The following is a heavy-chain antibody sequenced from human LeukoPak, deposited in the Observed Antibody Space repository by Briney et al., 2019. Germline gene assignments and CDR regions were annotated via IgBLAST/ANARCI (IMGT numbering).Heavy chain of an antibody. J-gene: IGHJ4*02. Sequence: GGSLRLSCAASGFTFSSYGMHWVRQAPGKGLEWVAVIWYDGSNKYYADSVKGRFTISRDNSKNTLYLQMNSMRAEDTAVYYCAIGELRGGLSDYWGQGTLVTVSS. V-gene: IGHV3-33*01. CDR2: IWYDGSNK. CDR1: GFTFSSYG. CDR3: AIGELRGGLSDY. D-gene: IGHD2/OR15-2a*01.